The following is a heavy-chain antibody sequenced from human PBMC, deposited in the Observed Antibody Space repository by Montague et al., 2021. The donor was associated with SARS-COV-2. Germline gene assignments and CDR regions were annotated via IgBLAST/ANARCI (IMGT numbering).Heavy chain of an antibody. J-gene: IGHJ4*02. CDR3: ARGSRVVGITPGFRY. D-gene: IGHD2-21*01. CDR1: RGSFHIFS. Sequence: SETLSLTCAVYRGSFHIFSWCWIRQSPGKGLEWIGEIYHSGNTNSNPSPKSRVTISVDTSKNQFSLNLTSVTAADTAMYYCARGSRVVGITPGFRYWGQGTQVAVSS. V-gene: IGHV4-34*01. CDR2: IYHSGNT.